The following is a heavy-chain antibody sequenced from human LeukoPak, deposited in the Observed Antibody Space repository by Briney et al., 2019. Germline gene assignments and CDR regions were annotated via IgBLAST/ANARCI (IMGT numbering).Heavy chain of an antibody. D-gene: IGHD3-9*01. CDR3: ARGYYDILTGYYQDDAFDI. CDR2: IYSGGST. J-gene: IGHJ3*02. Sequence: GGSLRLSCVASGFTVSSNYMSWVRQAPGKGLEWVSVIYSGGSTYYADSVKGRFTISRDNSKNTLYLQMNSLRAEDTAVYYCARGYYDILTGYYQDDAFDIWGQGTMVTVSS. V-gene: IGHV3-66*01. CDR1: GFTVSSNY.